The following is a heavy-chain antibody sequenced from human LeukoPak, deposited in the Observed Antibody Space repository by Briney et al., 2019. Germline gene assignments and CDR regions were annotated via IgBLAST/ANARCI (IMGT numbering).Heavy chain of an antibody. D-gene: IGHD2-15*01. J-gene: IGHJ4*02. Sequence: GGSLRLSCAASGFTFSSYWMSWVRQAPGKGLEWVANINQDGSEKYYVDSVKGRVTISRDNAKNSLSLQMNSLRAEDAAVYYCARGYVVADYWGQGTLVTVSS. CDR1: GFTFSSYW. V-gene: IGHV3-7*04. CDR3: ARGYVVADY. CDR2: INQDGSEK.